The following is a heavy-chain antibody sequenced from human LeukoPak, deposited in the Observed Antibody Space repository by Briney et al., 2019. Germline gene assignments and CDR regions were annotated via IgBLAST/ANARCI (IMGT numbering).Heavy chain of an antibody. CDR3: ARARGYSYGYADY. D-gene: IGHD5-18*01. J-gene: IGHJ4*02. CDR2: IYYSGST. Sequence: PSETLSLTCTGSGGSISSYYWSWIRQPPGKGLEWIGYIYYSGSTNYNPSPKSRVTISVDTSKNQFSLKLSSVTAADTAVYYCARARGYSYGYADYWGQGTLVTVSS. V-gene: IGHV4-59*01. CDR1: GGSISSYY.